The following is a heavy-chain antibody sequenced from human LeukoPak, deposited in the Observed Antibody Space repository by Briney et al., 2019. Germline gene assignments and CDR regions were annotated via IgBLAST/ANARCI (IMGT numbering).Heavy chain of an antibody. J-gene: IGHJ4*02. CDR1: GGSFSDYY. CDR2: IYYSGST. Sequence: PSETLSLTCAVYGGSFSDYYWSWIRQSPGKGLEWIGYIYYSGSTDYNPSLKSRVTISVDTSKNQFSLNLSSVTAADTAVYYCARAVITFGGVVAKGFDCWGQGTLVTVSS. CDR3: ARAVITFGGVVAKGFDC. V-gene: IGHV4-59*01. D-gene: IGHD3-16*02.